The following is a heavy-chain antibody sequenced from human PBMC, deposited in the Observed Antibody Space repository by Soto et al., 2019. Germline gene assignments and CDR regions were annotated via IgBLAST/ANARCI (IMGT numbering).Heavy chain of an antibody. CDR1: GFSLSNARMG. CDR3: ARGFGGSSWYYFDY. Sequence: ESGPTLVNPTETLTLTCTVSGFSLSNARMGVSWIRQPPGKALEWLAHIFSNDEKSYSTSLKSRLTISKDTSKSQVVLTMTNMDPVDTATYYCARGFGGSSWYYFDYWGQGTLVTVS. J-gene: IGHJ4*02. V-gene: IGHV2-26*01. CDR2: IFSNDEK. D-gene: IGHD6-13*01.